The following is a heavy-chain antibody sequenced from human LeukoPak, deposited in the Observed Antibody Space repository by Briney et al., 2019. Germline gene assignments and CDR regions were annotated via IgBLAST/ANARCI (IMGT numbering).Heavy chain of an antibody. J-gene: IGHJ4*02. Sequence: GGSLRLPCAASGFTFSSYSLNWVRQAPGKGLEWVSFISSSSITIYYADSVKGRFTFSRDNAEKSLYLQMDSLRAEDTAVYYCARDRGGSYSAIDYWGQGTLVTVSS. CDR1: GFTFSSYS. CDR2: ISSSSITI. V-gene: IGHV3-48*04. D-gene: IGHD2-15*01. CDR3: ARDRGGSYSAIDY.